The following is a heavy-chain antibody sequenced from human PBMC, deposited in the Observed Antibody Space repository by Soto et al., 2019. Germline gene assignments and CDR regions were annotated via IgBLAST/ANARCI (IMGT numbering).Heavy chain of an antibody. CDR2: IIPIFGTA. CDR3: ARGSHDYGDYGYYFDY. CDR1: GGTFSSYA. Sequence: SVKVSCKASGGTFSSYAISWVRQAPGQGLEWMGGIIPIFGTANYAQKFQGRVTITADESTSTAYMELSSLRSEDTAVYYCARGSHDYGDYGYYFDYWGQGTLVTVSS. V-gene: IGHV1-69*13. J-gene: IGHJ4*02. D-gene: IGHD4-17*01.